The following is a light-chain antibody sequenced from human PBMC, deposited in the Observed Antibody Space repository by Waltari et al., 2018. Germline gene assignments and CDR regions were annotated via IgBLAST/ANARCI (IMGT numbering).Light chain of an antibody. CDR3: AVWDDSLNGWV. V-gene: IGLV1-44*01. Sequence: QSVLAQPPSASGTPGQRVTIPSSGSRSNIGTNPVSWYQHLPGTAPKLLIYSNNQRPSGVPDRISGSKSGTSASLAISGLQSDDETDYYCAVWDDSLNGWVFGGGTKLTVL. CDR1: RSNIGTNP. CDR2: SNN. J-gene: IGLJ3*02.